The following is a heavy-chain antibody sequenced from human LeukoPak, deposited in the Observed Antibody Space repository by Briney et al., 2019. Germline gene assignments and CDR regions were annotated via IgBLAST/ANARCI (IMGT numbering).Heavy chain of an antibody. Sequence: GGSLRLSCAASGFTFSDYYMGWIRQAPGKGLEWVSYITSSGSTIYYADSVKGRFTISRDNAKNSLYLQMNSLRAEDTAVYYCARGLRDWNYDYWGQGTLVTVSS. V-gene: IGHV3-11*04. J-gene: IGHJ4*02. D-gene: IGHD1-7*01. CDR1: GFTFSDYY. CDR2: ITSSGSTI. CDR3: ARGLRDWNYDY.